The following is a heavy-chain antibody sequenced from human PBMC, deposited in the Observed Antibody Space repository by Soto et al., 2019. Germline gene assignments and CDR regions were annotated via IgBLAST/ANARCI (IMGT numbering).Heavy chain of an antibody. CDR2: INPSGGST. D-gene: IGHD3-10*01. Sequence: ASVKVSGKASGYTFTSYYMHWVRQAPGQGLEWMGIINPSGGSTSYAQKFQGRVTMTRDTSTSTVYMELSSLRSEDTAVYYCARENYYGSGSYYMFLGYYYYGMDVWGQGTTVTVSS. CDR3: ARENYYGSGSYYMFLGYYYYGMDV. CDR1: GYTFTSYY. V-gene: IGHV1-46*01. J-gene: IGHJ6*02.